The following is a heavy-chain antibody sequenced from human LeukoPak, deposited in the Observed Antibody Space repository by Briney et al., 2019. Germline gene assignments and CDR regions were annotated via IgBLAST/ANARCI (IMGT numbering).Heavy chain of an antibody. J-gene: IGHJ5*02. CDR1: GYSFTSYW. CDR2: IYPGDSGT. Sequence: GESLKISCKGSGYSFTSYWIGWVRQMPGKGLEWMWIIYPGDSGTRYSPSFQGQVTISADKSISTAYLQWSSLKASDTAMYYCARLCQVTNRNNRDIVVVPAARVHFGFDPWGQGTLVTVSS. D-gene: IGHD2-2*01. CDR3: ARLCQVTNRNNRDIVVVPAARVHFGFDP. V-gene: IGHV5-51*01.